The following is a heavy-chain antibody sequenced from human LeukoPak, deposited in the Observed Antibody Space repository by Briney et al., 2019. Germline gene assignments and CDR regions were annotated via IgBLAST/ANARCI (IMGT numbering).Heavy chain of an antibody. V-gene: IGHV1-2*06. CDR1: GYTFTGYY. D-gene: IGHD1-26*01. Sequence: GASVKVSCKASGYTFTGYYMHWVRQAPGQGLEWMERINPNSGGTNYAQKFQGRVTMTRDTSISTAYMELSRLRSDDTAVYYCARSKAWELPNAFDIWGQGTMVTVSS. CDR3: ARSKAWELPNAFDI. CDR2: INPNSGGT. J-gene: IGHJ3*02.